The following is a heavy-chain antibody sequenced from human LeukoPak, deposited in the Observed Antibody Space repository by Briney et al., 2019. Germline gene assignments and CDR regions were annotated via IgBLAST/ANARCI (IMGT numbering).Heavy chain of an antibody. D-gene: IGHD3-10*01. CDR1: GGSISSYY. CDR2: IYTSGCT. Sequence: PSETLSLTCTVSGGSISSYYWSWIRQPAGKGLEWIGRIYTSGCTNYNPSLKSRVTMSVDTSKNQFSLKLSSVAAADTAVYYCARVLYGSGSNAFDIWGQGTMVTVSS. CDR3: ARVLYGSGSNAFDI. V-gene: IGHV4-4*07. J-gene: IGHJ3*02.